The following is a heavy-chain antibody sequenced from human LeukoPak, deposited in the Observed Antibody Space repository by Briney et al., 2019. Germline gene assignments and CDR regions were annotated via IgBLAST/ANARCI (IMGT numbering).Heavy chain of an antibody. D-gene: IGHD3-10*01. CDR1: GFTFSSYS. J-gene: IGHJ3*02. CDR3: ASLTEFKDAFDI. CDR2: ISSSSSYI. Sequence: PGGSLRLSCAASGFTFSSYSMNWVRQAPGKGLEWVSSISSSSSYIYYADSVKGRFHIYRDNAKNPLYLQMNSVRAEDTAVYYCASLTEFKDAFDIWGQGTMVTVSS. V-gene: IGHV3-21*01.